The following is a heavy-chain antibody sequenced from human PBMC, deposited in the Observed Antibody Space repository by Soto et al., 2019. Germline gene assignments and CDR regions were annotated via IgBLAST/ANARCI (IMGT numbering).Heavy chain of an antibody. Sequence: SETLSLTCAVYGGSFSGYYWSWIRQPPGKGLEWIGEINHSGSTNYNPSLKSRVTISVDTSKNQFSLKLSSVTAADTAVYYCASTQNYYDSSGYYYYFDYWGQGTLVTV. CDR1: GGSFSGYY. D-gene: IGHD3-22*01. CDR2: INHSGST. CDR3: ASTQNYYDSSGYYYYFDY. V-gene: IGHV4-34*01. J-gene: IGHJ4*02.